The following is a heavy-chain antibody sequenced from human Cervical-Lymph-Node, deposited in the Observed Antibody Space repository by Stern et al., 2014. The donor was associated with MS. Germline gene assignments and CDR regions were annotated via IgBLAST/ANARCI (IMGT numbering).Heavy chain of an antibody. D-gene: IGHD6-6*01. J-gene: IGHJ4*02. CDR2: IIPIFGTA. CDR3: ASLYSSSSQNFDY. CDR1: GGTFSSYA. V-gene: IGHV1-69*01. Sequence: VHLVESGAEVKKPGSSVKVSCKASGGTFSSYAISWVRQAPGQGLEWMGGIIPIFGTANYAQKFQGRVTITADEATSTAYMELRSLRSEDTAVYYCASLYSSSSQNFDYWGQGTLVTVSS.